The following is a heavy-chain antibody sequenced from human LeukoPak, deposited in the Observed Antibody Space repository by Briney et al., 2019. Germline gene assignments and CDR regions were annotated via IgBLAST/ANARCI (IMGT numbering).Heavy chain of an antibody. Sequence: GGSLRLSCAASGFTFNTDAMTWVRQAPAKGLQWVSAISWSGGDTYYEDSVKGRFTISRDNSKNMLYLQMNSLRAEDTAVYYCARDSSGWSKNYWGQGTLVTVSS. CDR1: GFTFNTDA. J-gene: IGHJ4*02. D-gene: IGHD6-19*01. V-gene: IGHV3-23*01. CDR2: ISWSGGDT. CDR3: ARDSSGWSKNY.